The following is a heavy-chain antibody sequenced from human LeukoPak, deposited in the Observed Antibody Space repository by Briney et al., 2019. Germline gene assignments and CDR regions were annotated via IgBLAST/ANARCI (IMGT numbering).Heavy chain of an antibody. J-gene: IGHJ3*02. D-gene: IGHD5-18*01. Sequence: ASVKVSCKASGGTFSSYAISWVRQAPGQGLEGMGRIIPILGIANYAQKFQGRVTITADKSTSTAYMELSSLRSEDTAVYYCARWGDTAMAPQDAFDIWGQGTMVTVSS. CDR3: ARWGDTAMAPQDAFDI. V-gene: IGHV1-69*04. CDR1: GGTFSSYA. CDR2: IIPILGIA.